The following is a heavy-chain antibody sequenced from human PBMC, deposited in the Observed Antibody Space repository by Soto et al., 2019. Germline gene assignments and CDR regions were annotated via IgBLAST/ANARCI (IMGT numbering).Heavy chain of an antibody. J-gene: IGHJ4*02. CDR3: AKDFSSGSWYNDY. CDR2: ISGSGGSS. D-gene: IGHD6-13*01. CDR1: GFAFSTYA. V-gene: IGHV3-23*01. Sequence: GGSLRLSCAAAGFAFSTYAMTWVRQAPGKGLEWVSVISGSGGSSYYAASVKGRFTISRDNSKNTLYLQMNSLRAEDTAVYYCAKDFSSGSWYNDYWGQGTLVTVSS.